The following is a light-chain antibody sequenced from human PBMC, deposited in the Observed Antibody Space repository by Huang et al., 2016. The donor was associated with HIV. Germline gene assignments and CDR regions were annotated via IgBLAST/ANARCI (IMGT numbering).Light chain of an antibody. J-gene: IGKJ5*01. CDR2: DAS. CDR3: QQRSNWPPIT. Sequence: EIVLTQSPATLALSPGERATLSCRASQSVSRYLAWYQQKPGQAPGLLIYDASNRATGIPARCSGSGSGTDFTLTISSLEPEDFAVYYCQQRSNWPPITFGQGTRLEIK. CDR1: QSVSRY. V-gene: IGKV3-11*01.